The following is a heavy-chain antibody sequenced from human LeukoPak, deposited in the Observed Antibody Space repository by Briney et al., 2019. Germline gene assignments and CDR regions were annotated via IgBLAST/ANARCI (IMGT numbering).Heavy chain of an antibody. V-gene: IGHV4-34*01. Sequence: PSETLSLTCAVYGGSFSGYYWSWIRQPPGKGLEWIGEINHSGSTNYNPSLKSRVTISVDTSKDQFSLKLSSVTAADTAVYYCARVLAAVMTWGQGTLVTVSS. CDR1: GGSFSGYY. CDR2: INHSGST. CDR3: ARVLAAVMT. D-gene: IGHD6-13*01. J-gene: IGHJ5*02.